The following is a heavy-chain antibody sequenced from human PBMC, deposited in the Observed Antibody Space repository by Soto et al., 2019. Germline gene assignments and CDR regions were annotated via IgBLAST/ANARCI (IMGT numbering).Heavy chain of an antibody. D-gene: IGHD6-19*01. V-gene: IGHV1-18*01. CDR1: GYTFTSYG. Sequence: ASVKVSCKASGYTFTSYGISWVRQAPGQGLEWMGWISAYNGNTNYAQKLQGRVTMTTDTSTSTAYMELRSLRSDDTAVYYCARAGYSSGDLYYYYGMDVWGQGTTVIVSS. J-gene: IGHJ6*02. CDR2: ISAYNGNT. CDR3: ARAGYSSGDLYYYYGMDV.